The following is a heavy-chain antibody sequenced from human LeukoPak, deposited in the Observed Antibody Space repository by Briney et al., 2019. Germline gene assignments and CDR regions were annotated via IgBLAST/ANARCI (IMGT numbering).Heavy chain of an antibody. Sequence: SETLSLTCTVSGGSISSYYWGWIRQPPGKGLEWIGSIYYSGSTYYNPSLKSRVTISVDTSKNQFSLKLSSVTAADTAVYYCARQYSSGWYPGYWGQGTLVTVSS. CDR1: GGSISSYY. CDR2: IYYSGST. J-gene: IGHJ4*02. D-gene: IGHD6-19*01. CDR3: ARQYSSGWYPGY. V-gene: IGHV4-39*01.